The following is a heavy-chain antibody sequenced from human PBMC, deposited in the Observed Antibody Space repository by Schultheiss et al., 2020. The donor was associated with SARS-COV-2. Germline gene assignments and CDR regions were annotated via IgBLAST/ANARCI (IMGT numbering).Heavy chain of an antibody. D-gene: IGHD4-17*01. J-gene: IGHJ4*02. Sequence: GGSLRLSCAASGFTFSSYSMNWVRQAPGKGLEWVSGISWNSGSIGYADSVKGRFTISRDNAKNSLYLQMNSLRAEDTALYYCAKDYGDYRLDYWGQGTLVTVSS. V-gene: IGHV3-9*01. CDR2: ISWNSGSI. CDR1: GFTFSSYS. CDR3: AKDYGDYRLDY.